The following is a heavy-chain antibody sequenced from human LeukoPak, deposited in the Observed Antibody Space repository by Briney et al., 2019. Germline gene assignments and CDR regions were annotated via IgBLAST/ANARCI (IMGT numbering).Heavy chain of an antibody. Sequence: PSETLSLTCAVYGGSFSGYYWSWIRQPPGKGLEWIGSIYYSGSTYYNPSLKSRVTISVDTSKNQFSLKLSSVTAADTAVYYCARHRGSGDYFDYWGQGTLVTVSS. CDR1: GGSFSGYY. CDR2: IYYSGST. D-gene: IGHD3-16*01. CDR3: ARHRGSGDYFDY. J-gene: IGHJ4*02. V-gene: IGHV4-34*01.